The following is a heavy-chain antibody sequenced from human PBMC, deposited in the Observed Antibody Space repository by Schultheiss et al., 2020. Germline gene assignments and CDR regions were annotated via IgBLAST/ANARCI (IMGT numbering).Heavy chain of an antibody. Sequence: GESLKISCSASGFTFSSYGMHWVRQAPGKGLEWVAVIWYDGSNKYYADSVKGRFTISRDNSKNTLYLQMNSLRAEDTAVYYCARPRDYGDYYYYGMDVWGQGTTVTVSS. CDR1: GFTFSSYG. CDR2: IWYDGSNK. D-gene: IGHD4-17*01. V-gene: IGHV3-33*08. J-gene: IGHJ6*02. CDR3: ARPRDYGDYYYYGMDV.